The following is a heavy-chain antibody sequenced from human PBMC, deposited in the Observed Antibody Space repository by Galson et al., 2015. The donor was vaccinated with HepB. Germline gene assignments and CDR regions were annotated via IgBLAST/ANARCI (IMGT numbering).Heavy chain of an antibody. D-gene: IGHD5-24*01. CDR3: ASGGMATIGGPTFDY. CDR1: TNLFTTYT. CDR2: ISGHNGNT. Sequence: SVKVSCKASTNLFTTYTLNWLRQAPGQGLEWMGWISGHNGNTNYARNFQDRVTMTIDTSTNTAYMALRSLTSDDTAVYFCASGGMATIGGPTFDYWGLGTLVTVSS. J-gene: IGHJ4*02. V-gene: IGHV1-18*01.